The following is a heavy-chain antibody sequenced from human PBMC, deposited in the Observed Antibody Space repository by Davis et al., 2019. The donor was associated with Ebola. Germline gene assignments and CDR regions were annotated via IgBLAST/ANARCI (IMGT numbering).Heavy chain of an antibody. Sequence: GGSLRLSCAASGFTFSSYDMHWVRQATGKGLEWVSAIGTAGDTYYPGSVKGRFTISRENAKNSLYLQMNSLRAGDTAVYYCARDHRSYYYGSGSPNRFDYWGQGTLVTVSS. V-gene: IGHV3-13*01. J-gene: IGHJ4*02. CDR3: ARDHRSYYYGSGSPNRFDY. D-gene: IGHD3-10*01. CDR1: GFTFSSYD. CDR2: IGTAGDT.